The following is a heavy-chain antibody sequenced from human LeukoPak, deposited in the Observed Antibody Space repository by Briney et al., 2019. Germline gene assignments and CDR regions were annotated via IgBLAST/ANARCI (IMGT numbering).Heavy chain of an antibody. V-gene: IGHV1-2*06. Sequence: ASVKVSCKASGYTFTGYYMHWVRQAPGQGLEWMGRINPNSGGTNYAQKFQGRVTMTRDTSISTAYMELSRLRSDDTAVYYCARSEYYYDSSGNTGTDYWGQGTLVTVSS. CDR1: GYTFTGYY. CDR3: ARSEYYYDSSGNTGTDY. CDR2: INPNSGGT. J-gene: IGHJ4*02. D-gene: IGHD3-22*01.